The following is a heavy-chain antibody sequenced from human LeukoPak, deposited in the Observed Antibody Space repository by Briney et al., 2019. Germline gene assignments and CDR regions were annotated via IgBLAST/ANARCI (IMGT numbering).Heavy chain of an antibody. J-gene: IGHJ4*02. D-gene: IGHD1-1*01. Sequence: SETLSLTCTVSGGSISSGGYYWSWIHQHPGKGLEWIGYIYYSGSTYYNPSLKSRVTISVDTSKNQFSLKLSSVTAADTAVYYCAQSYNWNYYYWGQGTLVTVSS. V-gene: IGHV4-31*03. CDR1: GGSISSGGYY. CDR3: AQSYNWNYYY. CDR2: IYYSGST.